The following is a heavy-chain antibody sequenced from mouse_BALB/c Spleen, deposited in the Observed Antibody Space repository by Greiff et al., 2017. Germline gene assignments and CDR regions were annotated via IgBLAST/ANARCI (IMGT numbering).Heavy chain of an antibody. V-gene: IGHV3-2*02. CDR3: ARYPDYFDY. Sequence: EVQLQQSGPGLVKPSQSLSLTCTVTGYSITSDYAWNWIRQFPGNKLEWMGYISYSGSTSYNPSLKSRISITRDTSKNQFFLQLNSVTTEDTATYYCARYPDYFDYWGQGTTLTVSS. CDR2: ISYSGST. CDR1: GYSITSDYA. J-gene: IGHJ2*01.